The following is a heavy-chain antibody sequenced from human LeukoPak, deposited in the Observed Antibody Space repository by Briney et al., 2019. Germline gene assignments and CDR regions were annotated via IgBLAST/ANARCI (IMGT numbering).Heavy chain of an antibody. CDR1: GGSISSYY. V-gene: IGHV4-59*12. D-gene: IGHD2-2*01. Sequence: SETLSLTCTVSGGSISSYYWSWLRHPPGKGLEWIGYIYYSGSTNYNPSLKRRVTISVDTSKNQFSLKLSSVTAADTAGDYCATYCSSTRCYGFDSWGQGTLVTVSP. J-gene: IGHJ4*02. CDR2: IYYSGST. CDR3: ATYCSSTRCYGFDS.